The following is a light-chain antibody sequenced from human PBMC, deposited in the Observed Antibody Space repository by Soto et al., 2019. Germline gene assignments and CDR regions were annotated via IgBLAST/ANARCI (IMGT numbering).Light chain of an antibody. Sequence: DIVMTQSPDSLAVSLGERATINCKSSQSVLYSSNNKNYLAWYQQKAGQPPKLLIYWASTRESGVPDRFSGRGSGTDFTLTISSLQAEDVAVYYCQQCYSTPSYTFGQGTKLEIK. CDR1: QSVLYSSNNKNY. J-gene: IGKJ2*01. CDR2: WAS. CDR3: QQCYSTPSYT. V-gene: IGKV4-1*01.